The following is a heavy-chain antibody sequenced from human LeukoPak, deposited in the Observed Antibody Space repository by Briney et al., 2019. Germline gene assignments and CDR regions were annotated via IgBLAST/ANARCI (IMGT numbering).Heavy chain of an antibody. CDR2: IKQDGSEK. CDR3: ARALWLFHY. V-gene: IGHV3-7*03. CDR1: GGSFSGYY. D-gene: IGHD2-21*01. J-gene: IGHJ4*02. Sequence: ETLSLTCAVYGGSFSGYYWSWVRQAPGKGLEWVANIKQDGSEKYYVDSVKGRFTISRDNAKNSLYLQMNSLRAEDTAVYYCARALWLFHYWGQGTLVTVSS.